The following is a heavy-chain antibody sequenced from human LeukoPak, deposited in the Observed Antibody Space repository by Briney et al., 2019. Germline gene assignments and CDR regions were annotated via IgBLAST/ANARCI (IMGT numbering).Heavy chain of an antibody. J-gene: IGHJ5*02. D-gene: IGHD5-24*01. V-gene: IGHV1-2*02. CDR1: GYTFTGYY. CDR2: INPNSGGT. CDR3: ARGPERFSDGEWFDP. Sequence: ASVEVSCKASGYTFTGYYMHWVRQAPGQGLEWMGWINPNSGGTNYAQKFQGRVTMTRDTSISTAYMELSRLRSDDTAVYYCARGPERFSDGEWFDPWGQGTLVTVSS.